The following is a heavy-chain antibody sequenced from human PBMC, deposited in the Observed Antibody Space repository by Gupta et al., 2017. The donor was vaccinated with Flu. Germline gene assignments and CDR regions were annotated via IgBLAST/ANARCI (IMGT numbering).Heavy chain of an antibody. D-gene: IGHD1/OR15-1a*01. CDR2: VSYSGDNK. Sequence: QVQLVESGGGVVQPGRSLSLSCVASGFRFRDFAMHWVRQAPGKGLEWVAAVSYSGDNKYYIDAVQGRFTISRDNSNNMVYLQMNNLRAEDTAVYYCAKSTSTWNSYSYYHGMDVWGHGTTVSVSS. CDR3: AKSTSTWNSYSYYHGMDV. CDR1: GFRFRDFA. V-gene: IGHV3-30*18. J-gene: IGHJ6*02.